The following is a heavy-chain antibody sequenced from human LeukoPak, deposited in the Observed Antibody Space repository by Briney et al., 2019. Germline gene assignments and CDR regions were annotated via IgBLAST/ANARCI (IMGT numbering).Heavy chain of an antibody. CDR3: AKHSDASGSYYFDY. J-gene: IGHJ4*02. CDR1: GFTFSAHS. D-gene: IGHD6-19*01. V-gene: IGHV3-23*01. CDR2: ISGTGGTT. Sequence: PGGSLRLSCVASGFTFSAHSLNWVHQAPGKGLEWVSSISGTGGTTYYAESVKGRFIISRDNSKNTLYLRRSSLRVEDTARYFCAKHSDASGSYYFDYWGQGILVTVSS.